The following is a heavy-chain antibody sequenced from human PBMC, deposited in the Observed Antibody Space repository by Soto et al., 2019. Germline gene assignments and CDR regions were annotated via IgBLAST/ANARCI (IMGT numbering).Heavy chain of an antibody. D-gene: IGHD3-3*01. CDR2: MNPNSRNT. CDR1: AYNLTTYE. CDR3: ARGPILRFLEWFTNWFGP. V-gene: IGHV1-8*01. J-gene: IGHJ5*02. Sequence: VEVCWTASAYNLTTYEMDWGRHATGQGREWTGWMNPNSRNTGYAQKLQGRVTMTRNTSISTAYMELSSLRSEDTAVYYCARGPILRFLEWFTNWFGPWGQGTPVTVSS.